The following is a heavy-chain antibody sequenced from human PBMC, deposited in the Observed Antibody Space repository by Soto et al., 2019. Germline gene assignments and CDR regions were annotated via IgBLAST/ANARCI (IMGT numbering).Heavy chain of an antibody. CDR3: ASSIAAAGTEYFQH. V-gene: IGHV4-39*07. D-gene: IGHD6-13*01. J-gene: IGHJ1*01. CDR2: IYYSGST. CDR1: GGSISSSSYY. Sequence: SETLSLTCTVSGGSISSSSYYWGWIRQPPGKRLERIGSIYYSGSTYYTPSLKSRVTISVDTSKNQFSLKLSSVTAADAAVYYWASSIAAAGTEYFQHWGQGTLVTVSS.